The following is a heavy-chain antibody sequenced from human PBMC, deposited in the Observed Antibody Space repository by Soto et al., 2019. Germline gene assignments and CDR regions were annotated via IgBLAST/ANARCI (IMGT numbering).Heavy chain of an antibody. V-gene: IGHV6-1*01. D-gene: IGHD6-13*01. J-gene: IGHJ6*02. Sequence: SQTLSLTCAISGDSVSSNSAAWNWIRQSPSRGLEWLGRTYYRSKWYNDYAVSVKSRITINPDTSKNQFSLQLNSVTPEDTAVYYCARDKSTTAAGAEMGDYGMDVWGQGTTVTVSS. CDR3: ARDKSTTAAGAEMGDYGMDV. CDR2: TYYRSKWYN. CDR1: GDSVSSNSAA.